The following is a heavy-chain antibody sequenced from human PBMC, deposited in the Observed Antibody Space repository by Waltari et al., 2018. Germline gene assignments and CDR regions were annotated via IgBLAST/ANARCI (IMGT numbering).Heavy chain of an antibody. Sequence: EVQLLESGGGLVQPGGSLRLSCEASGFTFNNYARGGVRQAQGRGLEWVSASSGGGTSTFYADSVKGRFTISRDSSKNTLYLHMNSLRAEDTAIYYCTKRGSLYYYGMDVWGQGTTVTVSS. J-gene: IGHJ6*02. CDR3: TKRGSLYYYGMDV. V-gene: IGHV3-23*01. D-gene: IGHD3-10*01. CDR1: GFTFNNYA. CDR2: SSGGGTST.